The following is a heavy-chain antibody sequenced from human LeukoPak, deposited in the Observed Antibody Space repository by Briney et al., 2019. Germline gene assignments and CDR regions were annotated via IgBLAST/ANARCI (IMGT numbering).Heavy chain of an antibody. CDR3: ARAGPRGYFQH. D-gene: IGHD1-1*01. Sequence: ASVKVSCNTSGYTFTSYGISWVRQAPGQGLEYMGWINTYNGHTNYAQKLQGRVTVTTGTSTSTAYLELRSLRSDDTAVYYCARAGPRGYFQHWGQGTLITVSS. CDR1: GYTFTSYG. CDR2: INTYNGHT. J-gene: IGHJ1*01. V-gene: IGHV1-18*01.